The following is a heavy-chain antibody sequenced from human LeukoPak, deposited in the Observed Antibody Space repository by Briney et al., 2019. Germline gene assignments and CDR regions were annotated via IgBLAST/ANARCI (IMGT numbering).Heavy chain of an antibody. Sequence: SETLSLTCTVSGGSIITNSYYWDWVRQPPGQGLEWIGSVYSSGTTYSGTTYYNPSLESRVTLFVDTSKNQFSLKLRSVTAADTAVYYCARHSRWLVRPPFDYWGQGTLVTVSS. V-gene: IGHV4-39*01. J-gene: IGHJ4*02. D-gene: IGHD6-19*01. CDR1: GGSIITNSYY. CDR2: VYSSGTTYSGTT. CDR3: ARHSRWLVRPPFDY.